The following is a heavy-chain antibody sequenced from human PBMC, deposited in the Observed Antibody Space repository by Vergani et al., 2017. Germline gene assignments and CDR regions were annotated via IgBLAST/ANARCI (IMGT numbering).Heavy chain of an antibody. D-gene: IGHD3-22*01. CDR2: IYYSGST. Sequence: QLQLQESCPGLVKPSETLSLTCTVSGGSISSSSYYWGWIRQPPGKGLGWIGSIYYSGSTYYNPSLKSRVTISVDTSKNQFSLKLSSVTAEDTAVYYCARRYYYDSSGYSDDAFDLWGQGTMVTVSS. CDR3: ARRYYYDSSGYSDDAFDL. J-gene: IGHJ3*01. CDR1: GGSISSSSYY. V-gene: IGHV4-39*01.